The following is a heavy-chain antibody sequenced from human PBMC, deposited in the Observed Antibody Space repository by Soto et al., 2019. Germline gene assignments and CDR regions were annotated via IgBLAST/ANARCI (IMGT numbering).Heavy chain of an antibody. D-gene: IGHD6-19*01. Sequence: SETLSLTCTVSGGSISSYYWSWIRQPPGKGLEWIGYIYYSGSTDYNPSLKSRVTISRDNSKNTLYLQMNSLRAEDTAVYYCAKEIAVAADYYYGMDVWGQGTTVTVSS. CDR2: IYYSGST. CDR3: AKEIAVAADYYYGMDV. J-gene: IGHJ6*02. V-gene: IGHV4-59*12. CDR1: GGSISSYY.